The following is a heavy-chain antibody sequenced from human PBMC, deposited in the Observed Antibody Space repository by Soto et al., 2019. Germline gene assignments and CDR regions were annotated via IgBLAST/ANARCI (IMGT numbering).Heavy chain of an antibody. D-gene: IGHD6-13*01. V-gene: IGHV4-31*03. CDR2: IYYSGST. Sequence: QVQLQESGPGLVKPSQTLSLTCTVSGGSISSGGYYWSWIRQYPGKGLEWIGYIYYSGSTYYNPFIECRVTMSVDTSTNRYSLKLSSVTAADTAVYHCASRYSGSWYRANWFDPWGQGTLVTVSS. CDR1: GGSISSGGYY. CDR3: ASRYSGSWYRANWFDP. J-gene: IGHJ5*02.